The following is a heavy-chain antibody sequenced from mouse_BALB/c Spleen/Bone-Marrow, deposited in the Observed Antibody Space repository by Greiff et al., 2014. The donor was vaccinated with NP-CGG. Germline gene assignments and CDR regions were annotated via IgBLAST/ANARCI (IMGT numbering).Heavy chain of an antibody. CDR1: GYTFTSYW. D-gene: IGHD2-14*01. J-gene: IGHJ4*01. Sequence: VMLEESGAELAKPGASVKMSCKASGYTFTSYWMHWVKQRPGQGLEWIGYINPSTGYTEYNQKSKDKATLTADKSSSTAYMQRSSLTSEDSAVYYCARPYRYGYDAMDYWGQGTSVTVSS. CDR2: INPSTGYT. V-gene: IGHV1-7*01. CDR3: ARPYRYGYDAMDY.